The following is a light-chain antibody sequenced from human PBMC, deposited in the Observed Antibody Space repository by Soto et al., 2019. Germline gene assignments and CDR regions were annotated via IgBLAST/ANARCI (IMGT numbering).Light chain of an antibody. Sequence: EIVLTQSPGTLSLSPGERATLSCRASQSVSSNYLAWYQQKPGQAPRLLIYGASSRATGIPDRFSGSGSGTDLTLTISRLEPEDFAVYYCQHYGSSPETFGQGTKV. J-gene: IGKJ1*01. CDR3: QHYGSSPET. V-gene: IGKV3-20*01. CDR2: GAS. CDR1: QSVSSNY.